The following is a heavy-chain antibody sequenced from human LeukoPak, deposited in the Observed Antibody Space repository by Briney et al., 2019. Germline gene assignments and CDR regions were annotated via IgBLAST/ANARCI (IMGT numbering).Heavy chain of an antibody. V-gene: IGHV3-49*04. CDR1: GFNFGDYA. J-gene: IGHJ4*02. CDR3: TRDQTPYY. Sequence: GGSLRLSCTTSGFNFGDYAMTWVRQAPGKGLEWVGFIRSKIYGGTPEYAASVNGRFTISRDDSKGVAYLQMNSLKTEDTAVYYCTRDQTPYYWGQGTLVTVAS. CDR2: IRSKIYGGTP.